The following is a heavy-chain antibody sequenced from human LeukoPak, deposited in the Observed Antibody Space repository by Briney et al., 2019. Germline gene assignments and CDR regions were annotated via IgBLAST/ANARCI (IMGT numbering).Heavy chain of an antibody. V-gene: IGHV1-46*01. Sequence: ASVKASCKASGYTFTSYYMHWVRQAPGQGLEWMGIINPSGGSTSYAQKFQGRVTMTRDTSTSTVYMELSSLRSEDTAVYYCASASNSSGWYEYFDYWGQGTLVTVSS. D-gene: IGHD6-19*01. CDR3: ASASNSSGWYEYFDY. CDR1: GYTFTSYY. CDR2: INPSGGST. J-gene: IGHJ4*02.